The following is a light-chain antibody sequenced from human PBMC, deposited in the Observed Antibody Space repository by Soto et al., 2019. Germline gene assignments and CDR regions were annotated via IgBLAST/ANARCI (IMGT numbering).Light chain of an antibody. Sequence: QSVLTQPPSASGTPGQRVTISCSGSSSNIGGHFVYWYHQLPGTAPQLLIYGNSDRPSGVPDRFSGSKSGTSASLAITGLQAEDEADYYCQSYDSSLSGYVFGTGTKLTVL. CDR3: QSYDSSLSGYV. V-gene: IGLV1-40*01. CDR1: SSNIGGHF. CDR2: GNS. J-gene: IGLJ1*01.